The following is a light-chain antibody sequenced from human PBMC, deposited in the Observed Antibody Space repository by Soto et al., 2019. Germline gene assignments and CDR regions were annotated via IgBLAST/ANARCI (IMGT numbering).Light chain of an antibody. J-gene: IGKJ5*01. CDR3: QQYGSSPIT. CDR2: GTS. CDR1: QSVSSSY. V-gene: IGKV3-20*01. Sequence: EIVLTQSPGTLSLSPGERATLSCRASQSVSSSYLGWYQQKPGQAPRLLIFGTSSRATGIPDRFSGSGTGTDFTLTISRLVPEDFAVYYCQQYGSSPITFGQGTRLEIK.